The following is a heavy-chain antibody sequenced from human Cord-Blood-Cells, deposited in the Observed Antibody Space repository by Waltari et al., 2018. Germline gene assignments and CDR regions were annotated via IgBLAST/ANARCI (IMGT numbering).Heavy chain of an antibody. CDR3: ARSIREPKSGYYNDY. D-gene: IGHD3-3*01. Sequence: QVQLQESGPGLVKPSWTLSLTSALSGGSISSSNCWSWLRQPPGNGLEWIGEIYHSGSSNYNPSLKSRVTRSVDKSKNQFSLKLSSLTAADTAVYYCARSIREPKSGYYNDYWGQGTLVTVSS. V-gene: IGHV4-4*02. CDR1: GGSISSSNC. J-gene: IGHJ4*02. CDR2: IYHSGSS.